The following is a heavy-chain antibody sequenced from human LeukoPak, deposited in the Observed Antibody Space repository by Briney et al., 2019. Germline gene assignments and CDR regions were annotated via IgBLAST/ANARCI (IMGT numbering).Heavy chain of an antibody. J-gene: IGHJ4*02. Sequence: GSLRLSCAASGFILSDHWMHWVRQAPGKGLVWLSRINNDGSSTIYADSVKGRFTFSRDNAENTLFLEMSSLRVEDTAVYYCVRERNNFWSGHHSIFDSWGQGTLVTVSS. V-gene: IGHV3-74*01. D-gene: IGHD3-3*01. CDR1: GFILSDHW. CDR3: VRERNNFWSGHHSIFDS. CDR2: INNDGSST.